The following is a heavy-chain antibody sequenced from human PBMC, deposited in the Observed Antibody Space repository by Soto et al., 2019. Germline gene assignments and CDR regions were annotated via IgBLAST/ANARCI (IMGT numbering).Heavy chain of an antibody. CDR3: ARPPSYGSGSYSAFDI. V-gene: IGHV5-51*01. CDR2: IYPGDSDT. Sequence: PGESLKISCKGSGYSFTSYWIGWVRQMPGKGLEWMGIIYPGDSDTRYSPSFQGQVTISADKSNSTAYLQWSSLKASDTAMYYCARPPSYGSGSYSAFDIWGQGTMVTVSS. CDR1: GYSFTSYW. D-gene: IGHD3-10*01. J-gene: IGHJ3*02.